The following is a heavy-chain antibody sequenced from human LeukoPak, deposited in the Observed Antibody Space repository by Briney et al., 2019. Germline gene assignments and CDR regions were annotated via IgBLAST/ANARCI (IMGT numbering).Heavy chain of an antibody. D-gene: IGHD6-19*01. J-gene: IGHJ4*02. CDR3: ARDGSGLSAY. CDR2: VRQDGSEK. CDR1: GFTFSNYW. Sequence: GGSLRLSCAGSGFTFSNYWMSWLRQAPGKGLEWVANVRQDGSEKYSVDSVKGRFTISRDNAKNSLYLQMNSLRAEDTAVYYCARDGSGLSAYWGQGTLVTVSS. V-gene: IGHV3-7*04.